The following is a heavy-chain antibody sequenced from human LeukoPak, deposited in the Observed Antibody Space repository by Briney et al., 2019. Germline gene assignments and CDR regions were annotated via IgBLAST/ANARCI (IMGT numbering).Heavy chain of an antibody. D-gene: IGHD5-12*01. J-gene: IGHJ5*02. CDR1: GRTFSSYA. CDR2: IIPIFGTA. V-gene: IGHV1-69*06. CDR3: ARGIVATENWFDP. Sequence: GASVKVSCKASGRTFSSYAISWVRQAPGQGLEWMGRIIPIFGTANYAQKFQGRVTITADKSTSTAYMELSSLRSEDTAVYYCARGIVATENWFDPWGQGTLVTVSS.